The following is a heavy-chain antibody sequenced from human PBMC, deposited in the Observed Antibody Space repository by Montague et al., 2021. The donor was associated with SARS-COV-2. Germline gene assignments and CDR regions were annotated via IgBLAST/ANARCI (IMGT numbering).Heavy chain of an antibody. Sequence: SETLSLTCTVSGGSISSYYWSWIRQPPGKGLEWIGYIYYSGSTNYNPSLKSRVTISVDTSKNQFSLKLSSVTAADTAVYYCARLKGSGWNYHFDYWGQGTLVTVSS. J-gene: IGHJ4*02. CDR1: GGSISSYY. CDR2: IYYSGST. D-gene: IGHD6-19*01. V-gene: IGHV4-59*01. CDR3: ARLKGSGWNYHFDY.